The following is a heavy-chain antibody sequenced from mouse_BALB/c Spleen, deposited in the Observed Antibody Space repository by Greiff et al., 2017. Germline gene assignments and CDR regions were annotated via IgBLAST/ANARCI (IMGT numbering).Heavy chain of an antibody. Sequence: LQQPGSELVRPGASVKLSCKASGYTFTSYWMHWVKQRHGQGLEWIGNIYPGSGSTNYDEKFKSKGTLTVDTSSSTAYMHLSSLTSEDSAVYYCNVYYGTFAYWGQGTLVTVSA. CDR1: GYTFTSYW. J-gene: IGHJ3*01. CDR3: NVYYGTFAY. V-gene: IGHV1S22*01. D-gene: IGHD2-1*01. CDR2: IYPGSGST.